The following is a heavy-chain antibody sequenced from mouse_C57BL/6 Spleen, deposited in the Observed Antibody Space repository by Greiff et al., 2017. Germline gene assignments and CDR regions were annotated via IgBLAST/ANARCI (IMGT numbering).Heavy chain of an antibody. J-gene: IGHJ4*01. Sequence: LQESGPELVKPGASVKISCKASGYAFSSSWMNWVKQRPGKGLEWIGRIYPGDGDTNYNGKFKGKATLTADKSSSTAYMQLSSLTSEDSAVYFCAGFITTVNYAMDYWGQGTSVTVSS. CDR1: GYAFSSSW. D-gene: IGHD1-1*01. CDR2: IYPGDGDT. CDR3: AGFITTVNYAMDY. V-gene: IGHV1-82*01.